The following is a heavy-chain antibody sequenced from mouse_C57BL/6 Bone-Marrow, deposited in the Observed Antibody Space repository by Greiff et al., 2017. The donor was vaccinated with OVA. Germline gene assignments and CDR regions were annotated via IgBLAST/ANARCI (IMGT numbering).Heavy chain of an antibody. CDR3: ARLTTVVARAMDY. CDR2: IDPSDSYT. Sequence: QVQLQQPGAELVMPGASVKLSCKASGYTFTSYWMHWVKQRPGQGLEWIGEIDPSDSYTNYNQKFKGKSTLTVDKSSSTAYMQLSSLTSEDSAVYYCARLTTVVARAMDYWGQGTSVTVSS. J-gene: IGHJ4*01. V-gene: IGHV1-69*01. D-gene: IGHD1-1*01. CDR1: GYTFTSYW.